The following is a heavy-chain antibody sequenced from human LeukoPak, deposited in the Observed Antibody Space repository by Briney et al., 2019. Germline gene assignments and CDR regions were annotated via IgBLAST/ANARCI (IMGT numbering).Heavy chain of an antibody. J-gene: IGHJ5*02. D-gene: IGHD2-2*02. V-gene: IGHV4-34*01. CDR2: INHSGST. Sequence: PSETLSLTCAVYGGSFSGYYWSWIRQPPGKGLEWIGEINHSGSTNYNPSLKSRVTISVDTSKNQFSLKLSSMTAADTAVYYCARAPGGVVVPAAIRSKYNWFDPWGQGTLVTVSS. CDR3: ARAPGGVVVPAAIRSKYNWFDP. CDR1: GGSFSGYY.